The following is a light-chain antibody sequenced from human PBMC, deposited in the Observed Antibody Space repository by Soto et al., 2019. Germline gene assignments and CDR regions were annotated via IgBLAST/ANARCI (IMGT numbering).Light chain of an antibody. J-gene: IGLJ3*02. CDR3: SAYAGRDICV. Sequence: QSALTQPPSASGSRGQSVTISCTGTSVDINYVSWFQQHPGKAPKLIICEVTKRPSGVPDRVSGSKSGNTASLTVSGLQDDDEADYYCSAYAGRDICVFGGGTKLTVL. CDR1: SVDINY. V-gene: IGLV2-8*01. CDR2: EVT.